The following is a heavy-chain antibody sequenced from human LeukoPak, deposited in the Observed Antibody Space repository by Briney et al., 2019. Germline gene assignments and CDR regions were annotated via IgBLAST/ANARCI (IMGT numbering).Heavy chain of an antibody. CDR2: ISSSSSTV. J-gene: IGHJ6*02. D-gene: IGHD1-1*01. Sequence: GGSLRLSCAASGLIFSDYYMSWVRQAPGKGLEWLSYISSSSSTVYYADSVKGRFTISRDNSKNTLYLQMNSLRAEDTAVYYCAKDRDTTGTPDGMDVWGQGTTVTVSS. CDR3: AKDRDTTGTPDGMDV. V-gene: IGHV3-11*01. CDR1: GLIFSDYY.